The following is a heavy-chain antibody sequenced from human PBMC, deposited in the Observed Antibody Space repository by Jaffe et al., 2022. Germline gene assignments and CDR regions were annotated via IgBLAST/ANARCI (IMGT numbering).Heavy chain of an antibody. Sequence: QVQLVESGGGVVQPGGSLRLSCAASGFTFSSYGMHWVRQAPGKGLEWVAFIRYDGSNKYYADSVKGRFTISRDNSKNTLYLQMNSLRAEDTAVYYCAKDSYYYDSSGYLPVGGYFDYWGQGTLVTVSS. D-gene: IGHD3-22*01. CDR1: GFTFSSYG. CDR3: AKDSYYYDSSGYLPVGGYFDY. J-gene: IGHJ4*02. V-gene: IGHV3-30*02. CDR2: IRYDGSNK.